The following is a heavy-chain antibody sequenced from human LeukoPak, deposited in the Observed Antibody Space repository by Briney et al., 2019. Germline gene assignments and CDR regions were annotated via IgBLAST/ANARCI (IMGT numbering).Heavy chain of an antibody. D-gene: IGHD3-10*01. CDR1: GFTVSSNY. J-gene: IGHJ4*02. CDR3: ARGLLWFGESLRPPF. V-gene: IGHV3-66*01. CDR2: IYSGGST. Sequence: GGSLRLPCAASGFTVSSNYMSWVRQAPGKGLEGVSVIYSGGSTYYADSVKGRFSISRDNSKNTLYLQMNSLRAEDTAVYYCARGLLWFGESLRPPFWGQGTLVTVSS.